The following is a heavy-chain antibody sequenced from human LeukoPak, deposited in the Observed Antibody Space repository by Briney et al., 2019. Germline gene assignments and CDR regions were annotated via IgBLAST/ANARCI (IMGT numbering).Heavy chain of an antibody. D-gene: IGHD2-15*01. CDR3: ASWLCSGGSCPRVGAV. CDR1: GFTFSSYW. CDR2: IKQDGSEK. J-gene: IGHJ6*04. V-gene: IGHV3-7*01. Sequence: GGSLRLPCAASGFTFSSYWMSWVRQAPGKGLEWVANIKQDGSEKYYVDSVKGRFTISRDNAKNSLYLQMNSLRAEDTAVYYCASWLCSGGSCPRVGAVWGKGTTVTVSS.